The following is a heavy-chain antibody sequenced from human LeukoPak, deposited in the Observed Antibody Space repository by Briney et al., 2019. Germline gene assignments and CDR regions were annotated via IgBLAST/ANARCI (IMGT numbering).Heavy chain of an antibody. CDR1: GYTFTSYG. CDR2: ISAYNGNT. Sequence: ASVKVSCKASGYTFTSYGISWVRQAPGQGLEWMGWISAYNGNTNYAQKLQGRVAMTTDTSTSTAYMELRSLRSDDTAVYYCARGRYGSGSYLIGDFIVLDYWGQGTLVTVSS. V-gene: IGHV1-18*01. J-gene: IGHJ4*02. CDR3: ARGRYGSGSYLIGDFIVLDY. D-gene: IGHD3-10*01.